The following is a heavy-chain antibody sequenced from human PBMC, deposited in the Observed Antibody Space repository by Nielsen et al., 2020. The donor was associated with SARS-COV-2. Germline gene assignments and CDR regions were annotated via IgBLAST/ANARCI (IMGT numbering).Heavy chain of an antibody. CDR2: IYWKDDK. J-gene: IGHJ5*02. CDR3: AHRRYGSFSP. Sequence: GPTPVKPTQTRTQSCTCSVFSLSTSGGGVGWSRPPPGKALEWLAHIYWKDDKRYSPSLKSRLTITKDTTKNQVVLTMTNMDPVDTATYYCAHRRYGSFSPWGQGTLVTVSS. D-gene: IGHD3-10*01. V-gene: IGHV2-5*01. CDR1: VFSLSTSGGG.